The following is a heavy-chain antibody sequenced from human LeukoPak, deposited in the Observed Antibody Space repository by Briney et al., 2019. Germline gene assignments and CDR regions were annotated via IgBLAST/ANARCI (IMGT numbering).Heavy chain of an antibody. CDR3: ARHDILTGYYMGYAFDI. D-gene: IGHD3-9*01. CDR1: GYSFTSYW. J-gene: IGHJ3*02. V-gene: IGHV5-51*01. CDR2: IYPGDSDT. Sequence: GESLKISCKGSGYSFTSYWISWVRQMPGKGLEWMGIIYPGDSDTRYSPSFQGQVTISADKSISTAYLQWSSLKASDTAMYYCARHDILTGYYMGYAFDIWGQGTMVTVSS.